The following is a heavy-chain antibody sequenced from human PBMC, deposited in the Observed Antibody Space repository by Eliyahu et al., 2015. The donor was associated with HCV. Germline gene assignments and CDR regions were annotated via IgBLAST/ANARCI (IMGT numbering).Heavy chain of an antibody. D-gene: IGHD3-22*01. CDR3: ARGWGYFTSMNKYFYMDV. J-gene: IGHJ6*03. Sequence: QVQLQQWGAGLLKPSETLSLTCAXXXGSVXXYYLSWIRXPPXKGLEWIGEINPSGSTNYNPSLKSRVTISLDTSKNQFSLKVNSVTAADTAVYYCARGWGYFTSMNKYFYMDVWGEGTTVTVS. CDR1: XGSVXXYY. CDR2: INPSGST. V-gene: IGHV4-34*02.